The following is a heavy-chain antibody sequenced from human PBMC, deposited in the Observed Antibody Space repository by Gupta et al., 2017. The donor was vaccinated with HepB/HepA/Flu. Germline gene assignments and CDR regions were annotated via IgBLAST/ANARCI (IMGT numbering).Heavy chain of an antibody. CDR3: ARVLRFTSSWYLGGEDVDA. V-gene: IGHV3-21*01. CDR2: TSGNSAYI. CDR1: GFSFYGYT. J-gene: IGHJ4*02. Sequence: PGGSLRLSCAAFGFSFYGYTMAWVRQAPGKGLEWVASTSGNSAYIYYSDSVKGRFTISRDNANDSLFLQMSSLRVEDNAVYVCARVLRFTSSWYLGGEDVDAGGQGT. D-gene: IGHD2-15*01.